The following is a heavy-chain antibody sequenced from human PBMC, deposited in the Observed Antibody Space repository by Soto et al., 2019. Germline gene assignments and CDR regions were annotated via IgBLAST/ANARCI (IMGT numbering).Heavy chain of an antibody. CDR1: GFTFISYG. D-gene: IGHD5-18*01. J-gene: IGHJ6*02. CDR3: VKERYAQLWLEDYGMDV. V-gene: IGHV3-30*18. CDR2: ISYDGTDK. Sequence: GGSLRLSCGASGFTFISYGIHWVRQAPGKGLEWVALISYDGTDKYYADSVKGRFTISRDNSKNTLYLQMSSLGPEDTAVYYCVKERYAQLWLEDYGMDVWGQGTTVTVSS.